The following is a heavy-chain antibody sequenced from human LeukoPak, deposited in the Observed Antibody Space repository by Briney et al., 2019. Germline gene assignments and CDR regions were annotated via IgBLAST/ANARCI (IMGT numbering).Heavy chain of an antibody. CDR3: AREGREYFVSRGSHY. CDR1: GGSISSYY. CDR2: IYYSGST. D-gene: IGHD3-22*01. V-gene: IGHV4-59*01. J-gene: IGHJ4*02. Sequence: SETLSLTCTVSGGSISSYYWSWIRQPPGKGLEWIGYIYYSGSTNYNPSLKSRVTISVDTSKNQFSLKLSSVTAADTAVYYCAREGREYFVSRGSHYWGQGPLVPVP.